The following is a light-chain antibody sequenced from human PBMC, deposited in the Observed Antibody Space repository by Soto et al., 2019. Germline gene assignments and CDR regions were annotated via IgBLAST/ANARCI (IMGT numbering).Light chain of an antibody. J-gene: IGKJ1*01. CDR1: QGIRSW. V-gene: IGKV1-12*01. CDR2: AAS. Sequence: DIQMTQSPYSVSASVGDRVTITCRACQGIRSWLAWYQQKAGKAPKLLIYAASSLQSGVPSRVSGSASGTECTLTISTLQPEDFATYYCQQANSFPRTFGERTKVVI. CDR3: QQANSFPRT.